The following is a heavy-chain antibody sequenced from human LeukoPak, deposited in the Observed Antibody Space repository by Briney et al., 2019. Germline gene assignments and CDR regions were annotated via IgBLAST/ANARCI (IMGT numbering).Heavy chain of an antibody. CDR3: AKDGALYYYYYYMDV. V-gene: IGHV3-7*01. Sequence: GGSLRLSCAASGFTVSSNYMSWVRQAPGKGLEWVASIKQDGGETFYVDSVKGRSTISRDNAKNSLYLQMNSLRAEDTAVYYCAKDGALYYYYYYMDVWGKGTTVTVSS. J-gene: IGHJ6*03. CDR1: GFTVSSNY. D-gene: IGHD3-16*01. CDR2: IKQDGGET.